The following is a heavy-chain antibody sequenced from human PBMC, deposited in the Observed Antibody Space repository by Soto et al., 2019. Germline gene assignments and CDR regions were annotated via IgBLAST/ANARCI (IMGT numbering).Heavy chain of an antibody. CDR2: ISAYNGNT. J-gene: IGHJ6*02. V-gene: IGHV1-18*04. CDR3: ARDSLFGAIYYYYYGMDV. CDR1: GYTFTSYG. Sequence: ASVKVSCKASGYTFTSYGISWVRQAPGQGLEWMGWISAYNGNTNYAQKLQGRVTMTTDTSTSTAYMELRSLRSDDTAVYYCARDSLFGAIYYYYYGMDVWGQGTTVTVS. D-gene: IGHD3-3*01.